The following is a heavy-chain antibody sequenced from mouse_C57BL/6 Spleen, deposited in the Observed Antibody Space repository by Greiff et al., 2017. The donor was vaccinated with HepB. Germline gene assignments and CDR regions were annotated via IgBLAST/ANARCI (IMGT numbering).Heavy chain of an antibody. CDR1: GFTFSDYG. Sequence: EVMLVESGGGLVKPGGSLKLSCAASGFTFSDYGMHWVRQAPEKGLEWVAYISSGSSTIYYADTVKGRFTISRDNAKNTLFLQMTSLRSEDTAMYYCARGWDEGYDYAMDYWGQGTSVTVSS. V-gene: IGHV5-17*01. J-gene: IGHJ4*01. D-gene: IGHD4-1*01. CDR2: ISSGSSTI. CDR3: ARGWDEGYDYAMDY.